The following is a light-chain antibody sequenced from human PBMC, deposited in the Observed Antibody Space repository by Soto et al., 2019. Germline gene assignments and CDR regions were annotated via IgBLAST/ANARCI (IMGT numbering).Light chain of an antibody. CDR3: QQRSSWPRT. J-gene: IGKJ1*01. CDR2: DAS. CDR1: QSVGNY. V-gene: IGKV3-11*01. Sequence: EIVLTQSPATLSLSPGERATLSCRASQSVGNYLAWYQHKPGQAPRLLIYDASNRATGIPARFSGSGSGTDFTLTISSLEPEDFAVYYCQQRSSWPRTFGQGTKVDIK.